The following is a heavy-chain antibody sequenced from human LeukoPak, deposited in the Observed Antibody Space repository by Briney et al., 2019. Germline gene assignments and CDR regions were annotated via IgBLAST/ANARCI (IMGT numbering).Heavy chain of an antibody. Sequence: GASVKVSCKASGYTFTGYYMHWVRQAPGQGLEWMGWINPNSGGTNYAQKFQGRVTMTRDTSISTAYMELSRLRSDDTAVYYCARNREDTAMALDYWGQGTLVTVSS. CDR2: INPNSGGT. V-gene: IGHV1-2*02. D-gene: IGHD5-18*01. J-gene: IGHJ4*02. CDR1: GYTFTGYY. CDR3: ARNREDTAMALDY.